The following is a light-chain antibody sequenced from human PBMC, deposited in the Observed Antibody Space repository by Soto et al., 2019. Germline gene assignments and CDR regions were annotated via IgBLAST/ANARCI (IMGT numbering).Light chain of an antibody. CDR1: SSDVGGYNY. CDR2: EVS. V-gene: IGLV2-23*02. J-gene: IGLJ1*01. Sequence: QSVLTQPASVSGSPGQSITISCTGTSSDVGGYNYVSWYQQHPGKAPKLMIYEVSNRPSGVSNRFSGSKSANTASLTISGLQSEDEADYYCCSYAGPSTYVFGNGTKVTVL. CDR3: CSYAGPSTYV.